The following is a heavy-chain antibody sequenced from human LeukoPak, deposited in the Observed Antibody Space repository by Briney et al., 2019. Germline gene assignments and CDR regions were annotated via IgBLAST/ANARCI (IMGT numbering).Heavy chain of an antibody. D-gene: IGHD5-24*01. V-gene: IGHV1-2*02. J-gene: IGHJ6*02. CDR3: ARVRDSYGMDV. CDR1: GYTFTGHY. CDR2: INPNSGKT. Sequence: GASVTVSCTASGYTFTGHYIHWVRQAPGQGLEWMGWINPNSGKTNYPQKFQGRVTMTRDTSISSAYMELSRLRSDDTAVYYCARVRDSYGMDVWGQGTTVTVSS.